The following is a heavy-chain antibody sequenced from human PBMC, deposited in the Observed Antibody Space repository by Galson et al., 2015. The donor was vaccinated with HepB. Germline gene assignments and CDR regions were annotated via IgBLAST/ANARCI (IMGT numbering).Heavy chain of an antibody. CDR2: ITPDGSDI. Sequence: SLRLSCAASGFTFSSSWMSWVRQAPGKGLEWVASITPDGSDIYCVDSVRGRFTISRDNAQNSLYLQMNSLRAEDTALYYCAKDSYRKDDYWGQGTLVTVSS. V-gene: IGHV3-7*01. D-gene: IGHD1-14*01. CDR3: AKDSYRKDDY. CDR1: GFTFSSSW. J-gene: IGHJ4*02.